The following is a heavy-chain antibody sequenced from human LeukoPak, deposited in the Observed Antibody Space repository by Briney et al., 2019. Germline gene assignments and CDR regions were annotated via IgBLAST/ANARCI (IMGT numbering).Heavy chain of an antibody. CDR1: GFTFSSYG. D-gene: IGHD2-15*01. V-gene: IGHV3-30*02. J-gene: IGHJ6*03. Sequence: GRSLRLSCAASGFTFSSYGMNWVRQAPGKGLEWVAFIRYDGSKKYSADSVKGRFTISRDNSKNTLYLQMNSLRAEDTAVYYCAKDGGGPFYYYYMDVWGKGTTVTVSS. CDR3: AKDGGGPFYYYYMDV. CDR2: IRYDGSKK.